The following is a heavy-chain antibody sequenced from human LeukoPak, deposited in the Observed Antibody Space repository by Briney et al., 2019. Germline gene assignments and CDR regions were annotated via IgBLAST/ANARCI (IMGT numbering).Heavy chain of an antibody. Sequence: GASVKVSCKASGYTFNSYGISWVRQAPGQGLEWMGWISAYNGNTNYAQKYQARVTMTTDTSTSTAYMELRSLRSDDTAVYYCARVAAAGTSGVDYWGQGTLVTVSS. CDR1: GYTFNSYG. V-gene: IGHV1-18*01. CDR3: ARVAAAGTSGVDY. J-gene: IGHJ4*02. D-gene: IGHD6-13*01. CDR2: ISAYNGNT.